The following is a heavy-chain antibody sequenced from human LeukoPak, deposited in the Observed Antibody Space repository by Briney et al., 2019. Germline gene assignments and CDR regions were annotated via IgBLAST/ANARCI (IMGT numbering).Heavy chain of an antibody. CDR1: GGSFSGYY. CDR2: INHSGST. CDR3: ARYPQQLVHDY. Sequence: KPSETLSLTCAVYGGSFSGYYWSWIRQPPGKGLEWIGEINHSGSTNYNPSLKSRVTISVDTSKNQLSLKLSSVTAADTAVYYCARYPQQLVHDYWGQGTLVTVSS. V-gene: IGHV4-34*01. J-gene: IGHJ4*02. D-gene: IGHD6-13*01.